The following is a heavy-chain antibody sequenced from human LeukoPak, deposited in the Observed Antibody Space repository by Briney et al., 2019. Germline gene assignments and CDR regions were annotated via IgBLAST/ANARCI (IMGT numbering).Heavy chain of an antibody. V-gene: IGHV4-4*07. CDR3: ARGTRYCSGDSCLNWFDP. D-gene: IGHD2-15*01. CDR1: GGSISSYY. J-gene: IGHJ5*02. Sequence: SETLSLTCTVSGGSISSYYWTWIRQPAGKGLEWIGRISTSGNTYYNPSLKSRLTMSVDTSKNQFSLKLSSVTAADTAVYYCARGTRYCSGDSCLNWFDPWGQGTLVTVSS. CDR2: ISTSGNT.